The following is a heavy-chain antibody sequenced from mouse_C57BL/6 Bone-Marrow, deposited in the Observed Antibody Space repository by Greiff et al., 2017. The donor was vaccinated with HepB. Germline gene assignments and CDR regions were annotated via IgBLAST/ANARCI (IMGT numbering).Heavy chain of an antibody. D-gene: IGHD6-1*01. J-gene: IGHJ1*03. CDR1: GYTFTDYY. CDR3: ARVPWYFDV. V-gene: IGHV1-19*01. CDR2: INPYNGGT. Sequence: EVQGVESGPVLVKPGASVKMSCKASGYTFTDYYMNWVKQSHGKSLEWIGVINPYNGGTSYNQKFKGKATLTVDKSSSTAYMELNSLTSEDSAVYYCARVPWYFDVWGTGTTVTVSS.